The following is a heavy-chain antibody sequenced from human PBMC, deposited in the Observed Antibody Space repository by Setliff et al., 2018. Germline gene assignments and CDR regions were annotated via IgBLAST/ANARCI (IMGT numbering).Heavy chain of an antibody. Sequence: GASVKVSCKASGYTFTSYGISWVRQAPGQGLEWMGWISAYNGNTNYAQKLQGRVTMTTDTSTSTAYMELRSLRSDDTAVYYCARDREGGNYNFWSGYLDQYYYYYMDVWGKGTTVTVSS. CDR1: GYTFTSYG. CDR3: ARDREGGNYNFWSGYLDQYYYYYMDV. J-gene: IGHJ6*03. D-gene: IGHD3-3*01. CDR2: ISAYNGNT. V-gene: IGHV1-18*01.